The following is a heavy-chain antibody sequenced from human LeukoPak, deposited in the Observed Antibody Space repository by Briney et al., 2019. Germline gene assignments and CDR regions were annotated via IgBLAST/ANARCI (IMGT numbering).Heavy chain of an antibody. Sequence: GASVKVSCKASGGTFSSYAISWVRQAPGQGLEWMGGIIPIFGTANYAQKFQGRVTITADESTSTAYMELSSLRSEDTAVYYCAILPARDAFDIWGQGTMVTVSS. CDR1: GGTFSSYA. V-gene: IGHV1-69*13. CDR2: IIPIFGTA. CDR3: AILPARDAFDI. J-gene: IGHJ3*02.